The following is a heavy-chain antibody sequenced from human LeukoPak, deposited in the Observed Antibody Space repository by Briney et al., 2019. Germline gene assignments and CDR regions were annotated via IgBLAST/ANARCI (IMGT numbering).Heavy chain of an antibody. D-gene: IGHD3-9*01. CDR3: ARSGVLRYAFDY. J-gene: IGHJ4*02. CDR2: IYYSGST. V-gene: IGHV4-39*01. CDR1: GGSISSSSYY. Sequence: SETLSLTCTVSGGSISSSSYYWGWIRQPPGKGLEWIGSIYYSGSTYYNPSLKSRVTISVDTSKNQFSLKLSSVTAADTAVYYCARSGVLRYAFDYWGQGTLVTVSS.